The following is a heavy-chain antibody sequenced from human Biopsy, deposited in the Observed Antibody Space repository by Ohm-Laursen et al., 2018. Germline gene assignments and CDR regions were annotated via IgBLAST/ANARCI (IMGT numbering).Heavy chain of an antibody. Sequence: SLRLSCTASGFTFSNYGMHWVRQAPGKGLEWISLIWYDGTNEDYADSVKGRFTVSRDTSKNTIYLQMNSLRAEDTARYYCATNLKVSPGLMNFDSWGQGTLVTVSS. D-gene: IGHD1-1*01. CDR2: IWYDGTNE. V-gene: IGHV3-33*01. CDR1: GFTFSNYG. J-gene: IGHJ4*02. CDR3: ATNLKVSPGLMNFDS.